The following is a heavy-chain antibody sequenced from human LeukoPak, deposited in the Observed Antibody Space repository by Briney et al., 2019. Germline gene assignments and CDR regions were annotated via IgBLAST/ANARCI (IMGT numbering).Heavy chain of an antibody. V-gene: IGHV4-59*01. D-gene: IGHD2-21*02. CDR1: GGSISTYY. CDR3: ARDKYCGGDCYPRTRWFDP. Sequence: SETLSLTCTVSGGSISTYYWSWIRQPPGKGLEWIGYIYYSGSTNYNPSLKSRVTISVDTSKNQFSLKLSSVTAADTAVYYCARDKYCGGDCYPRTRWFDPWGQGTLVTVSS. CDR2: IYYSGST. J-gene: IGHJ5*02.